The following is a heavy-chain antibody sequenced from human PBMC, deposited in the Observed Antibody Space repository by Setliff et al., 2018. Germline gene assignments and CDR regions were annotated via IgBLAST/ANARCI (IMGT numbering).Heavy chain of an antibody. CDR3: ARDRTYYGSGTYTRWFDY. Sequence: LSLTCTVSGGSISYNYWSWIRQPPGKGLEFIGYVYYSGTTNYDPSLKSRVTISVDTSKNQFSLKLRSVTAADTAVYYCARDRTYYGSGTYTRWFDYWGQGTLVTVSS. D-gene: IGHD3-10*01. CDR1: GGSISYNY. V-gene: IGHV4-59*01. J-gene: IGHJ4*02. CDR2: VYYSGTT.